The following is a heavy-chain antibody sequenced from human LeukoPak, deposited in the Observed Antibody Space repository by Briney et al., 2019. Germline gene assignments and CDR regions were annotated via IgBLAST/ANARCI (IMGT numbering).Heavy chain of an antibody. V-gene: IGHV3-30*02. CDR3: AKGGGQYQLQWYFDL. Sequence: PGGSLRLSCAASGFIVSGYGIHWVRQAPGKGLEWLAFIRFDGTYIQYADSVKGRFTISRDNSKNTLYLQMNSLRAEDTAVYYCAKGGGQYQLQWYFDLWGRGTLVTVSS. CDR1: GFIVSGYG. CDR2: IRFDGTYI. J-gene: IGHJ2*01. D-gene: IGHD1-7*01.